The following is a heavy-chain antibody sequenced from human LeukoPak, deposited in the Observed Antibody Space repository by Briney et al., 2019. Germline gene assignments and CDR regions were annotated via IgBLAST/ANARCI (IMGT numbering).Heavy chain of an antibody. V-gene: IGHV7-4-1*02. Sequence: ASVTVSCKASGYTFTSYGISWVRQAPGQGLEWMGWINTNTGNPTYAQGFTGRFVFSLDTSVSTAYLQISSLKAEDTAVYYCARVSLNYYDSSGYYVFDYWGQGTLVTVSS. CDR1: GYTFTSYG. CDR2: INTNTGNP. CDR3: ARVSLNYYDSSGYYVFDY. D-gene: IGHD3-22*01. J-gene: IGHJ4*02.